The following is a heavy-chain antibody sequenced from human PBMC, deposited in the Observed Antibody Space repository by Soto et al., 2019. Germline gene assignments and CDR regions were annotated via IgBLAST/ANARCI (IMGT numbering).Heavy chain of an antibody. Sequence: GESLKISCKASGYSFTNYWIGWVRQMPGKGLEWMGILYPGDSETRYSPSFQGQVTISVDKSISTAYLQWNSLKASDTATYYCGRHLRSLRYYYYAMDVWGQGTTVTVSS. CDR1: GYSFTNYW. V-gene: IGHV5-51*01. CDR2: LYPGDSET. D-gene: IGHD6-6*01. J-gene: IGHJ6*02. CDR3: GRHLRSLRYYYYAMDV.